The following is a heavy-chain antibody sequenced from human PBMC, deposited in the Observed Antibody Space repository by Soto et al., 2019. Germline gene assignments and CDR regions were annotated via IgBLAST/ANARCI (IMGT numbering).Heavy chain of an antibody. J-gene: IGHJ4*02. Sequence: QVQLVQSGAEVKKPGASVKVSCKASGYTFTDSYIHWVRQAPGEGLEWLGWIKPKTGVTNSAQKFEGRVTMTGDLSSSTAYMDLTSLTSDDVAVYYCARGTSAWSPFLDWGQRTLVTVSS. CDR2: IKPKTGVT. CDR1: GYTFTDSY. V-gene: IGHV1-2*02. CDR3: ARGTSAWSPFLD. D-gene: IGHD6-19*01.